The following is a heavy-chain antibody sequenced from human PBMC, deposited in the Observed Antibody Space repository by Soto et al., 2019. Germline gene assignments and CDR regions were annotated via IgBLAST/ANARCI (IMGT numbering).Heavy chain of an antibody. V-gene: IGHV3-11*05. Sequence: QVQLVESGGGLVKPGGSLRLSCAASGFTFSDYYMSWIRQAPGKGLEWVSYISSSRSYTNYEDSVKGRFTISSDNAKNSLYLQMNSLRAEDTTVYYCARGDRSVGFDPWGQGTLVTVSS. CDR1: GFTFSDYY. J-gene: IGHJ5*02. CDR3: ARGDRSVGFDP. D-gene: IGHD6-25*01. CDR2: ISSSRSYT.